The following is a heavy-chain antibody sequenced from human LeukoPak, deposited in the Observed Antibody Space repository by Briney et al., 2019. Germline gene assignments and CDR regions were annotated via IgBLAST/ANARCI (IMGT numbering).Heavy chain of an antibody. J-gene: IGHJ5*02. CDR2: IYISGSV. Sequence: SETLSLTCTVSGGSISTYYWNWIRQPAGKGLEWIGRIYISGSVNYNPSLKSRLIMSVDTSKNQFSPKLSSVTAADTAVYYCARGDGSGDNNWFDPWGQGTLVTVSS. D-gene: IGHD2-21*01. V-gene: IGHV4-4*07. CDR1: GGSISTYY. CDR3: ARGDGSGDNNWFDP.